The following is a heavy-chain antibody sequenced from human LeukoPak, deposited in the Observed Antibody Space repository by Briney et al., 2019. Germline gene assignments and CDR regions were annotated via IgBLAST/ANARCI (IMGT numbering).Heavy chain of an antibody. J-gene: IGHJ4*02. Sequence: GGSLRLSCAASGFTFSSYEMNWVRQAPGKGLEWVSYIGSSGSTIYYADSVKGRFTISRDNAKNSLYLQMNSLRAEDTAVYYCARNWLVPLDYWGQGTLVTVSS. CDR2: IGSSGSTI. CDR1: GFTFSSYE. CDR3: ARNWLVPLDY. V-gene: IGHV3-48*03. D-gene: IGHD6-19*01.